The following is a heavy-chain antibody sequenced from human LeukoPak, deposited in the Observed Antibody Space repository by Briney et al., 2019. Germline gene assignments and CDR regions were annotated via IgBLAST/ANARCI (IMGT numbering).Heavy chain of an antibody. J-gene: IGHJ4*02. D-gene: IGHD1-14*01. CDR1: GGSISSYY. V-gene: IGHV4-59*06. Sequence: SETLSLTCTVSGGSISSYYWSWIRQHPGKGLEWIGYIYYNGGTYSNPSLESRIIISVDTSKNQFSLKLRSVTAADTAVYYCARTPSKHYYDYWGQGTLVTVSS. CDR3: ARTPSKHYYDY. CDR2: IYYNGGT.